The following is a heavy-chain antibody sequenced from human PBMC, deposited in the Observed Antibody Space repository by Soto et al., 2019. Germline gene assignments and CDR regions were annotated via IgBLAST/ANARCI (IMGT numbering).Heavy chain of an antibody. CDR3: ARIYCCSTSCTAGWFDP. D-gene: IGHD2-2*01. V-gene: IGHV4-34*01. CDR1: GGYFSGYY. Sequence: SETLSLTCAVYGGYFSGYYWSWIRHPPGKRLEWIGEINHSGSTNYNPSLKSRVTISVDTSKNQFSLKLSSVTAADAAVYYCARIYCCSTSCTAGWFDPWGQGXLVTVSS. CDR2: INHSGST. J-gene: IGHJ5*02.